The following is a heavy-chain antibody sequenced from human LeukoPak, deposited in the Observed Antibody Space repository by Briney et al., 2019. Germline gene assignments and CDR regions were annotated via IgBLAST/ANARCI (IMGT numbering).Heavy chain of an antibody. V-gene: IGHV3-30*18. D-gene: IGHD1-26*01. CDR1: GFTFSSYG. CDR3: AKGKVNHLGALDF. J-gene: IGHJ4*02. Sequence: GGSLRLSCAASGFTFSSYGMHWVRQAPGKGLEWVAVISYDGSNKYYADSVKGRFTISRDNSKNTLYLQMNSLRAEDTAVYYCAKGKVNHLGALDFWGQGTLVTVSS. CDR2: ISYDGSNK.